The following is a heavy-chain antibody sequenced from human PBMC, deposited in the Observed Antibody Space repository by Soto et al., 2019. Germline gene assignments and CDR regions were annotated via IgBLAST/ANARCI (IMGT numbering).Heavy chain of an antibody. Sequence: ASVKVSCKVSGSSLIDTPIHWVRQVPGKGLEWMGGFDLEERKYIYAQKIQGRVTMTDDSSTVTAFMDLGSPGSEDTAVYYCATQKADYSFDYWGQGTLVTVSS. CDR1: GSSLIDTP. V-gene: IGHV1-24*01. D-gene: IGHD4-17*01. CDR2: FDLEERKY. J-gene: IGHJ4*02. CDR3: ATQKADYSFDY.